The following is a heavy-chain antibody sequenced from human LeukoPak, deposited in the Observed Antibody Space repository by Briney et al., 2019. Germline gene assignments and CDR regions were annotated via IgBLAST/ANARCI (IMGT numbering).Heavy chain of an antibody. J-gene: IGHJ3*02. CDR1: GYTFIIHG. D-gene: IGHD3-22*01. V-gene: IGHV1-18*01. Sequence: ASVKVSCKATGYTFIIHGISWVRQAPGQGLEWMGWISPYNGNTNYAQNLQGRVTMTTDTSTSTVYMELRSLTSDDTAVYYCGRDFMSMIPSAPGIWGQGTKVTVSS. CDR3: GRDFMSMIPSAPGI. CDR2: ISPYNGNT.